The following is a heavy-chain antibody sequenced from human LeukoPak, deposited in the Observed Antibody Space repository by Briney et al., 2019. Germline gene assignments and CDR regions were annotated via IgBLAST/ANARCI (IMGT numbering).Heavy chain of an antibody. D-gene: IGHD3-22*01. CDR1: GFTFSSYA. CDR3: ARDHNYDSGGLDY. CDR2: ISYDGSNK. V-gene: IGHV3-30-3*01. Sequence: PRGSLTLSCAASGFTFSSYAMHWVRQAPGKGLEWVAVISYDGSNKYYADSVKGRFTVSRDNSKNTLYLQMNSLRAEDTAVYYCARDHNYDSGGLDYWGQGTLVTVSS. J-gene: IGHJ4*02.